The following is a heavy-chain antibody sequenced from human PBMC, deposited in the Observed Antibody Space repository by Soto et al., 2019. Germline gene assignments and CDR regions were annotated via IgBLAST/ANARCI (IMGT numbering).Heavy chain of an antibody. CDR1: GFTFSDYY. J-gene: IGHJ4*02. CDR2: ISSSGSTI. CDR3: ARLIHGWFGESYYFDY. V-gene: IGHV3-11*01. Sequence: PGGSLRLSCAASGFTFSDYYMSWIRQAPGKGLEWVSYISSSGSTIYYADSVKGRFTISRDNAKNSLYLQMNSLRAEDTSVYYCARLIHGWFGESYYFDYWGQGTLVTVSS. D-gene: IGHD3-10*01.